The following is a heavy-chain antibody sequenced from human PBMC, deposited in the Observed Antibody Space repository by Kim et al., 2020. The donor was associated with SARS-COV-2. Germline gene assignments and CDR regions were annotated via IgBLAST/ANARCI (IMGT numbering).Heavy chain of an antibody. V-gene: IGHV4-39*01. D-gene: IGHD1-1*01. CDR1: GGSVTSGTYY. CDR3: TRSTGTDLDT. Sequence: SETLSLTCTVSGGSVTSGTYYWGWIRQPPGKGLEWMGSISHTGTTYYNPFLKSRIALSVDTSTNKFSLRVTSVTAADTAVYYFTRSTGTDLDTWGQGTLVDVAS. CDR2: ISHTGTT. J-gene: IGHJ5*02.